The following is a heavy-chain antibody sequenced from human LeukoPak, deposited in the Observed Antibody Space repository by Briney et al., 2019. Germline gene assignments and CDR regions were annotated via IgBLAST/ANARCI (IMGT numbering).Heavy chain of an antibody. V-gene: IGHV4-34*01. CDR2: INHNGGT. CDR1: GGSFSGYF. D-gene: IGHD2-8*01. CDR3: ARGYCTNGVCSTGPTQA. J-gene: IGHJ4*02. Sequence: SESLSLTCAVYGGSFSGYFWGWIRQPPGKGLEWIGDINHNGGTNYNPSLKSRVTISVDTSKSQFSLKLSSVTAADTAVYFCARGYCTNGVCSTGPTQAWGQGSLVTVSS.